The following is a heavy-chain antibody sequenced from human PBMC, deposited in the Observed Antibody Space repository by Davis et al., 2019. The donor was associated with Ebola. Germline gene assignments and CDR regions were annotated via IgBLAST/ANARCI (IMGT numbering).Heavy chain of an antibody. D-gene: IGHD6-6*01. CDR1: GFSLSTTGVS. CDR3: AHRMIAARRGWFDP. Sequence: SGPTLVKPTQTLTLTCTFSGFSLSTTGVSVGWIRQPPGKALEWLALIYWDDDKRYSPSLKSRLTITKDTSKNQVVLTMTNMDPVDTATYYCAHRMIAARRGWFDPWGQGTLVTVSS. J-gene: IGHJ5*02. CDR2: IYWDDDK. V-gene: IGHV2-5*02.